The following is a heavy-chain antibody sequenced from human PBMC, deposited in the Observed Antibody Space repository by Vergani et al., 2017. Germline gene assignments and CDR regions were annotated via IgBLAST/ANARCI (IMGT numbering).Heavy chain of an antibody. CDR1: GFTFSSYA. CDR2: ISYDGSNK. D-gene: IGHD4-23*01. Sequence: QVQLVESGGGVVQPGRSLRLSCAASGFTFSSYAMHWVRQAPGKGLEWVAVISYDGSNKYYADSVKGRFTISRDNSKNTLYLQMNSLRAEDTAVYYCAGGQDYGGNSGGWFDPWGQGTLVTVSS. J-gene: IGHJ5*02. CDR3: AGGQDYGGNSGGWFDP. V-gene: IGHV3-30-3*01.